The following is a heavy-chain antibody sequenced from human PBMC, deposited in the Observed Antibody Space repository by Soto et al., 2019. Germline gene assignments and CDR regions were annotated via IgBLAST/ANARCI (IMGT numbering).Heavy chain of an antibody. CDR2: IIPILGTG. J-gene: IGHJ6*03. CDR1: GGTFTSET. CDR3: AREAGSYNMGTFPFYYMDV. D-gene: IGHD3-10*01. Sequence: QVQLVQSGPEVKKSGSSVKVSCKLSGGTFTSETISWVRQAPGQGLEWMGRIIPILGTGNYAQKFQGRITITEDKSTNTGYMELSSLTSEDTAVYFCAREAGSYNMGTFPFYYMDVWGHGTTVTVSS. V-gene: IGHV1-69*08.